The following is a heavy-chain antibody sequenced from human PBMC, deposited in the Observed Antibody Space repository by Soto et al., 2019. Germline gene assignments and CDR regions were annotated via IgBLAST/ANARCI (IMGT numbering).Heavy chain of an antibody. CDR2: LSYDESNT. CDR1: GFNFGDFG. CDR3: AKTGQECARPPDD. J-gene: IGHJ4*02. Sequence: QVQLVESGGGVVQPGRSLRLSCLASGFNFGDFGMHWVRQAPGKGLEWVAALSYDESNTYYADSVKGRFTISREISKNNIKLQSNSQTPEDTAVYFSAKTGQECARPPDDWGQGNRVTVSS. V-gene: IGHV3-30*18. D-gene: IGHD3-3*01.